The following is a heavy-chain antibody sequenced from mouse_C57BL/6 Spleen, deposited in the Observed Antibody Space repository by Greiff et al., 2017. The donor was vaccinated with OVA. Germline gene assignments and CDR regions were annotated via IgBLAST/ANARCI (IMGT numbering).Heavy chain of an antibody. CDR2: IYPRSGNT. CDR1: GYTFTSYG. Sequence: QVQLQQSGAELARPGDSVKLSCTASGYTFTSYGISWVQQRTGQGLEWIGEIYPRSGNTYYTEKFKGKAILTADKSSSTAYMELRRLTSENSAVYFCARDYGSSHYAMDYWGQGTSVTVSS. V-gene: IGHV1-81*01. D-gene: IGHD1-1*01. CDR3: ARDYGSSHYAMDY. J-gene: IGHJ4*01.